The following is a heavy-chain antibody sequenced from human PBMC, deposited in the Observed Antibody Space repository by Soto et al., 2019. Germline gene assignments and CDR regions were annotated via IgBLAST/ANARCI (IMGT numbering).Heavy chain of an antibody. D-gene: IGHD3-22*01. Sequence: GGSLRLCCAASGFTFSSYGMHWVRQAPGKGLEWVAVISYDGSNKYYADSVKGRFTISRDNSKNTLYLQMNSLRAEDTAVYYCAKEVYYYDSSGDGGMDVWGQGTTVTVSS. CDR2: ISYDGSNK. CDR1: GFTFSSYG. CDR3: AKEVYYYDSSGDGGMDV. V-gene: IGHV3-30*18. J-gene: IGHJ6*02.